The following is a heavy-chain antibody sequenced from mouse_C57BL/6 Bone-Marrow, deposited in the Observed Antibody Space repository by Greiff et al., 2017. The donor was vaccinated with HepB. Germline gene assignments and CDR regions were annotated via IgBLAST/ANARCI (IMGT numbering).Heavy chain of an antibody. V-gene: IGHV6-3*01. CDR1: GFTFSNYW. CDR3: TGGWSYDMDY. J-gene: IGHJ4*01. Sequence: EVKVEESGGGLVQPGGSMKLSCVASGFTFSNYWMNWVRQSPEKGLEWVAQIRLKSDNYATHYAESVKGRFTISRDDSKSSVYLQMNNLRAEDTGIYYCTGGWSYDMDYWGQGTSVTVSS. CDR2: IRLKSDNYAT. D-gene: IGHD3-2*02.